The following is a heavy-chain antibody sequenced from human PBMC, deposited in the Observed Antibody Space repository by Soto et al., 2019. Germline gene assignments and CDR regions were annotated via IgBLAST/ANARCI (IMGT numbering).Heavy chain of an antibody. J-gene: IGHJ5*02. CDR2: IYPGDSDT. Sequence: PGEPLKISCKGSGYSFTSYWIGWVRQMPGKGLEWMGIIYPGDSDTRYSPSFQGQVTISADKSISTAYLQWSSLKASDTAMYYCARPHMVRGVISWFDPWGQGTLVTVSS. D-gene: IGHD3-10*01. CDR1: GYSFTSYW. V-gene: IGHV5-51*01. CDR3: ARPHMVRGVISWFDP.